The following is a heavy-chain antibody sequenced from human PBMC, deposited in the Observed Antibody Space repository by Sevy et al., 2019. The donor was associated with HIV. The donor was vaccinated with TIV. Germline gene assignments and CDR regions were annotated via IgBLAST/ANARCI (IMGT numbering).Heavy chain of an antibody. V-gene: IGHV3-23*01. CDR2: ISGSGGST. Sequence: GGSLRLSCTASGFTFSSYAMSWVRQAPGKGLEWVSAISGSGGSTYYADSVKGRFTISRDNSKNTLYLQMYSLRAEDTAVYYCAKVGSGKIVVVPAAAFDIWGQGTMVTVSS. CDR1: GFTFSSYA. CDR3: AKVGSGKIVVVPAAAFDI. D-gene: IGHD2-2*01. J-gene: IGHJ3*02.